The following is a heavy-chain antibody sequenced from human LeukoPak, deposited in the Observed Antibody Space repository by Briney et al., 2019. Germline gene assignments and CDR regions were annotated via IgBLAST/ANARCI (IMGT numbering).Heavy chain of an antibody. CDR3: ATFTYYYDSSGYSQGDY. D-gene: IGHD3-22*01. J-gene: IGHJ4*02. CDR1: GFTFSSYG. CDR2: IRYDGSNK. Sequence: GGSLRLSCAASGFTFSSYGMHWVRQAPGKGLEWVAFIRYDGSNKYYADSVKGRVTLSRDNSKNTLYLQMNSLRAEDTAVYYCATFTYYYDSSGYSQGDYWGQGTLVTVSS. V-gene: IGHV3-30*02.